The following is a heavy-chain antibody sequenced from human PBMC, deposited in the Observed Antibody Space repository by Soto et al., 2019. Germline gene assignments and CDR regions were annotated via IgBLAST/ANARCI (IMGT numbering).Heavy chain of an antibody. CDR2: ISAAGDP. CDR3: ARTDRDFYGLDV. Sequence: EVQLVESGGGLVQPGGSLRLSCEASGFTFRNYDMHWVRQGTGKGLEWVSGISAAGDPHYADSVEGRFTISRENAQNSFFLQMNSLRVGDTAVYYCARTDRDFYGLDVWGQGTTVIVSS. CDR1: GFTFRNYD. V-gene: IGHV3-13*05. J-gene: IGHJ6*02.